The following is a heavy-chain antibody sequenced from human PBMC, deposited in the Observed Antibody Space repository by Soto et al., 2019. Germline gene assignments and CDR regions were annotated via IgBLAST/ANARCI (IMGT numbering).Heavy chain of an antibody. CDR1: GFTFSSYA. J-gene: IGHJ6*02. CDR3: ARDRSVMGRGVIYYYYGLDV. Sequence: QVQLVESGGGVVQPGRSLRLSCAASGFTFSSYAMHWVRQAPGKGLEWVAVISYDGSNKYYADSVKGRFTIARDNSKNTLYLQMSSLRAEDTAVYYCARDRSVMGRGVIYYYYGLDVWCQGATVIFSS. CDR2: ISYDGSNK. V-gene: IGHV3-30-3*01. D-gene: IGHD3-10*01.